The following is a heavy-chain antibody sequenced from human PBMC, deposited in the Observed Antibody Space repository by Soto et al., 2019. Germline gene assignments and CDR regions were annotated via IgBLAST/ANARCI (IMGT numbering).Heavy chain of an antibody. CDR3: ARHEGWTGPDQ. Sequence: SETLSLTCAVSGASIGSGGWWSWVRQPPGKGLEWIAEIFHDGNTNYSPSLKSRVTISVDKSQNQFSLNVYSVPAADTAVYYCARHEGWTGPDQWGQGTLVTVSS. CDR1: GASIGSGGW. V-gene: IGHV4-4*02. CDR2: IFHDGNT. J-gene: IGHJ5*02. D-gene: IGHD2-8*02.